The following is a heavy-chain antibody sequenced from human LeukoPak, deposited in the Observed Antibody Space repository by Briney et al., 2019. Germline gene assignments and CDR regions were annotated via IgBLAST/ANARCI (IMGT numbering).Heavy chain of an antibody. D-gene: IGHD6-19*01. Sequence: GGSLRLSCAASGFTFSSYSMNWVRQAPGKGLEWVSSISSSSSYIYYADSVKGRFTISRDNSKNTVYLQMNSLRAEDTAVYYCARDKEYTIAVAGLFDYWGQGTLVTVSS. V-gene: IGHV3-21*01. CDR2: ISSSSSYI. CDR3: ARDKEYTIAVAGLFDY. CDR1: GFTFSSYS. J-gene: IGHJ4*02.